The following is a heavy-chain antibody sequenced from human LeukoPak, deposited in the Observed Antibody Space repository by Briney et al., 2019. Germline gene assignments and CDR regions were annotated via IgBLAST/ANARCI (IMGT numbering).Heavy chain of an antibody. Sequence: SQTLSLTCAVSGGSISSGGYSWSWIRQPPGKGLEWIGYIYYSGSTYYNPSLKSRVTISVDTSKNQFSLKLSSVTAADTAVYYCARVWGYSYGSFDYWGQGTLVTVSS. V-gene: IGHV4-30-4*07. D-gene: IGHD5-18*01. CDR1: GGSISSGGYS. CDR3: ARVWGYSYGSFDY. J-gene: IGHJ4*02. CDR2: IYYSGST.